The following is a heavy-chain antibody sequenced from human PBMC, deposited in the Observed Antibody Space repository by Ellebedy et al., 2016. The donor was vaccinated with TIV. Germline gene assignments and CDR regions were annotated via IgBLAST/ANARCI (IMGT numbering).Heavy chain of an antibody. CDR2: IYPGDSDT. J-gene: IGHJ5*02. CDR1: GYSFTSYW. Sequence: GESLKISXKGSGYSFTSYWIGWVRQMPGKGLEWMGIIYPGDSDTRYSPSFQGQVTISADKSISTAYLQWSSLKASDTAMYYCARLSDIVVVPAANAGGWFDPWGQGTLVTVSS. V-gene: IGHV5-51*01. CDR3: ARLSDIVVVPAANAGGWFDP. D-gene: IGHD2-2*01.